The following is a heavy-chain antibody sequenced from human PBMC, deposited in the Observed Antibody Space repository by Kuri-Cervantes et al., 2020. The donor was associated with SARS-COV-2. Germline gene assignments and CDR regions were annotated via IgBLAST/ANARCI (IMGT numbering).Heavy chain of an antibody. CDR1: GFTFSGHW. V-gene: IGHV3-74*01. CDR3: VRDGDHWNFDY. D-gene: IGHD1-1*01. J-gene: IGHJ4*02. Sequence: GVLRLSCAASGFTFSGHWIHWVRQAPGKGLVWISRINPDGSYTNNADSVKGRFTLSRDNAKNMLFLQMNSLRAEDTAVYYCVRDGDHWNFDYWGQGTLVTVSS. CDR2: INPDGSYT.